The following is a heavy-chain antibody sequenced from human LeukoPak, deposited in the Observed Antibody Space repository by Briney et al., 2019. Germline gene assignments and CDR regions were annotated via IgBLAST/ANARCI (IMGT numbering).Heavy chain of an antibody. CDR1: GDSVSSNSAA. CDR2: TYYRSKWYN. CDR3: ATSRVAGPYYYYGMDV. Sequence: SQTLSLTCAISGDSVSSNSAAWNWIRQSPSRGLEWLGRTYYRSKWYNDYAVSVKSRITINPDTSKNQFSLQLNSVTPEDTAVYYCATSRVAGPYYYYGMDVWGQGTTVTVSS. J-gene: IGHJ6*02. V-gene: IGHV6-1*01. D-gene: IGHD2-15*01.